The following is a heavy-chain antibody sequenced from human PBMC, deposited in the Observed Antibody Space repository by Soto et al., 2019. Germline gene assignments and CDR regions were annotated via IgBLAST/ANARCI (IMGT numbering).Heavy chain of an antibody. CDR1: GFTFDTYG. V-gene: IGHV3-30-3*01. CDR2: ISYEGSNT. Sequence: PGGSLRLSCVASGFTFDTYGIHWVRQAPGKGLQWVALISYEGSNTYYADSVRGRFTISRDNSKNTLYLQMNTLRPEDTGVYYCARVTPGNNLYYFSGLDFWRQGTSVTVSS. CDR3: ARVTPGNNLYYFSGLDF. D-gene: IGHD1-1*01. J-gene: IGHJ6*02.